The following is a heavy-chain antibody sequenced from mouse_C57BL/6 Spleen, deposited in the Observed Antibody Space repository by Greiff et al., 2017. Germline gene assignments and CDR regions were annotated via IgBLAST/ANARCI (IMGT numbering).Heavy chain of an antibody. Sequence: QVQLQQPGAELVRPGSSAKLSCKASGYTFTSYWMDWVKQRPGQGLEWIGNIYPSDSETHYNQKFKDKATLTVDKSSSTAYMQLSSLTSEDSAVYYCASRGSSYDYYAMDYWGQGTSVTVSS. CDR2: IYPSDSET. V-gene: IGHV1-61*01. CDR1: GYTFTSYW. J-gene: IGHJ4*01. D-gene: IGHD1-1*01. CDR3: ASRGSSYDYYAMDY.